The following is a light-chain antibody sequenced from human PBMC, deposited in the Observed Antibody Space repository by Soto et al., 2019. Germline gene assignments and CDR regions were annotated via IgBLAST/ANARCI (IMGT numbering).Light chain of an antibody. V-gene: IGLV2-23*01. CDR2: EGN. J-gene: IGLJ1*01. CDR3: CSYAGSSTYV. CDR1: SSDVGSYNL. Sequence: QSVLTQPASVSGSPGQSITISCTGTSSDVGSYNLVSWYQRHPGKAPKLMIYEGNKRPSGVSNRFSGSKSGNTASLTISGLQAEDEADYYCCSYAGSSTYVFGTGTKV.